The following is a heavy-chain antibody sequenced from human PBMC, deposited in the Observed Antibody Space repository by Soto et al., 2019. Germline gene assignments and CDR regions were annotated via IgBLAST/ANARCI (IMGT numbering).Heavy chain of an antibody. V-gene: IGHV3-13*01. J-gene: IGHJ4*02. CDR2: IGTAGDT. CDR1: GFTFSSYD. D-gene: IGHD3-22*01. Sequence: EVQLVESGGGLVQPGGSLRLSCAASGFTFSSYDMHWVRQATGKGLEWVSAIGTAGDTYYPGSVKGRFTISRENAKNSFYLQMNSLRAEDTAVYYCARGPALYDSSGYYLDYWGQGTLVTVSS. CDR3: ARGPALYDSSGYYLDY.